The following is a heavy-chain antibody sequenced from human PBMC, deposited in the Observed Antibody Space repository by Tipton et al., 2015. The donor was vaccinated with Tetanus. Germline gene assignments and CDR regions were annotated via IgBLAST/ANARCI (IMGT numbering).Heavy chain of an antibody. Sequence: TLSLTCTVSGGSISNYYWNWIRQSPGKRLEWIGNIYYSGDTAYNPSLQSRATIYLDTAKKHFSLRLSSVTAADTAVYYCARSHVFRFTLFGEEIPRSGRFDPWGQGTLVTVSS. CDR3: ARSHVFRFTLFGEEIPRSGRFDP. CDR2: IYYSGDT. CDR1: GGSISNYY. J-gene: IGHJ5*02. D-gene: IGHD3-3*01. V-gene: IGHV4-59*01.